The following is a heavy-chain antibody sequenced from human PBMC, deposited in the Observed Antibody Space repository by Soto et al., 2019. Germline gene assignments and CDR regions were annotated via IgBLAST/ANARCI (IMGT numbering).Heavy chain of an antibody. CDR2: IIPIFGTA. D-gene: IGHD3-3*01. V-gene: IGHV1-69*13. CDR1: GGTFSSYA. Sequence: SVKVSCKASGGTFSSYAISWVRQAPGQGLEWMGGIIPIFGTANYAQKFQGRVTITADESTSTAYMELSSLRSEDTAVYYCARDVYGDNYDFWSGYYSGMDVWGQGTTVTVSS. J-gene: IGHJ6*02. CDR3: ARDVYGDNYDFWSGYYSGMDV.